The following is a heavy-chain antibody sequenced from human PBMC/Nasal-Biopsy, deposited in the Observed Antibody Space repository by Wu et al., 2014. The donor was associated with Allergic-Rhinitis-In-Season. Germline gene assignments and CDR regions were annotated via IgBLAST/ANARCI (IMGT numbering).Heavy chain of an antibody. J-gene: IGHJ6*02. Sequence: LRLSCAASGFIFSTYAMHWVRQAPGKGLEWVAFIHYDGSKKYYADSVKGRFTISRDNSKNTLYLQMNTLRPEDTAVYYCGRDPYRRVVDVWGQGTTVTVSS. D-gene: IGHD3-16*02. CDR3: GRDPYRRVVDV. CDR2: IHYDGSKK. CDR1: GFIFSTYA. V-gene: IGHV3-30*02.